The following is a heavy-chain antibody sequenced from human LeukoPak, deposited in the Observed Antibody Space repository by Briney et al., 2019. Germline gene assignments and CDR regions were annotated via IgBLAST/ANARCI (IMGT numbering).Heavy chain of an antibody. CDR2: IYYSGST. CDR1: GGSISSGGYY. V-gene: IGHV4-31*03. CDR3: ARARITMIVVVTGFDY. J-gene: IGHJ4*02. Sequence: PSETLSLTCTASGGSISSGGYYWSWIRQHPGKGQEWIGYIYYSGSTYYNPSLKSRVTISVDTSKNQFSLKLSSVTAADTAVYYCARARITMIVVVTGFDYWGQGTLVTVSS. D-gene: IGHD3-22*01.